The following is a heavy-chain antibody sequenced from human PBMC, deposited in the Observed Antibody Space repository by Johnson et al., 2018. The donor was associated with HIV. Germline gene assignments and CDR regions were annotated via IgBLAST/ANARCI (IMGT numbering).Heavy chain of an antibody. CDR3: AREGDGYNAFDI. V-gene: IGHV3-30*14. D-gene: IGHD5-24*01. CDR1: GFTFSSYA. J-gene: IGHJ3*02. CDR2: ISSGADT. Sequence: VQLVESGGGVVQPGRSLRLSCAASGFTFSSYAMHWVRQAPGKGLEWVAVISSGADTYYADSVKGRFTISRDNSKNTVYLQMGSLRAEDMAVYYCAREGDGYNAFDIWGQGTMVTVSS.